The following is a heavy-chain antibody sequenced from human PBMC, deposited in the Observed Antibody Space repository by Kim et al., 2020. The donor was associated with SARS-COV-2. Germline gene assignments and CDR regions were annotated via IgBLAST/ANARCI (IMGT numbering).Heavy chain of an antibody. CDR2: IYYSGST. J-gene: IGHJ6*02. D-gene: IGHD6-13*01. V-gene: IGHV4-39*07. CDR3: ARVEYSSSWYLYYYGMDV. CDR1: GGSISSSSYY. Sequence: SETLSLTCTVSGGSISSSSYYWGWIRQPPGKGLEWIGSIYYSGSTYYNPSLKSRVTISVDTSKNQFSLKLSSVTAADTAVYYCARVEYSSSWYLYYYGMDVWGQGTTVTVSS.